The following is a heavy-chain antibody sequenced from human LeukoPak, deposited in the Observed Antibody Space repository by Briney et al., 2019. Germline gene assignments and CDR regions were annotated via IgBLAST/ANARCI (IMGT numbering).Heavy chain of an antibody. Sequence: PGGSLRLSCAASGFTFSSYSMNWVRQAPGKGLEWVSYISSSGSTIYSADSVKGRFTISRDNAKNSLYLQMNSLRGEDTAVYYCARSTSNYFDYWGQGTLVTVSS. CDR2: ISSSGSTI. J-gene: IGHJ4*02. V-gene: IGHV3-48*04. CDR3: ARSTSNYFDY. D-gene: IGHD2-2*01. CDR1: GFTFSSYS.